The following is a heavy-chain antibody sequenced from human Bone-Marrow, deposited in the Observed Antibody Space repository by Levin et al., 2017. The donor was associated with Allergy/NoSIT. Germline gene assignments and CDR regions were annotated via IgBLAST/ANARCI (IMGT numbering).Heavy chain of an antibody. Sequence: PSETLSLTCNVSGYSIRSVADYWSWIRQHPGKGLEWIGNIYYSGSTNYNPSLESRLTISVDTSKNQFSLKLNSVTAADTAVYYCARRARLVARPSHYFGLDVWGQGTTVIVTS. V-gene: IGHV4-31*02. CDR1: GYSIRSVADY. D-gene: IGHD3-16*01. J-gene: IGHJ6*02. CDR3: ARRARLVARPSHYFGLDV. CDR2: IYYSGST.